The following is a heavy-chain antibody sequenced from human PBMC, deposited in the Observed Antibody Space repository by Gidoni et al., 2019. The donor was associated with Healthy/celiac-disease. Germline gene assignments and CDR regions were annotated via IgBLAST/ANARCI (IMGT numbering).Heavy chain of an antibody. CDR1: GFTFSNAG. D-gene: IGHD3-16*02. CDR2: IKSKTDGGTT. J-gene: IGHJ4*02. CDR3: TTDKDNYVWGSYRYNVDY. Sequence: EVQLVESGGGLVKPGGSISLSCAASGFTFSNAGMNWVRQAPGKGLEWGGRIKSKTDGGTTDYAAPVKGRFTISRDDSKNTLYLQMNSLKTEDTAVYYCTTDKDNYVWGSYRYNVDYWGQGTLVTVSS. V-gene: IGHV3-15*07.